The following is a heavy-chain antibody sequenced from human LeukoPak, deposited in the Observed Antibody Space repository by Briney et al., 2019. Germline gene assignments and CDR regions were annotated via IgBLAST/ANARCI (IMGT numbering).Heavy chain of an antibody. V-gene: IGHV4-59*01. Sequence: SETLSLTGTVSGVSISSYYWSWIRQSPGKGLECIGYIHYTGSTNYNPSLKSRVTISVETSKNQFSLKLKSVTAADTAVYYCARGGYYGSGNDFRFDPWGQGTLVTVSS. CDR1: GVSISSYY. CDR2: IHYTGST. CDR3: ARGGYYGSGNDFRFDP. D-gene: IGHD3-10*01. J-gene: IGHJ5*02.